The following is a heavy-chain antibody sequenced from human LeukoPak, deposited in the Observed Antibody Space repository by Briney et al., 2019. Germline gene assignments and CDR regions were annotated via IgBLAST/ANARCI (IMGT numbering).Heavy chain of an antibody. D-gene: IGHD2-15*01. CDR2: ISYDSSNK. J-gene: IGHJ5*02. CDR3: TTDGPIAATAVWFDP. V-gene: IGHV3-30*03. Sequence: GGSLRLSCAASGFTFSNFGMHWVRQAPGKGLEWVAVISYDSSNKYYADSVKGRFTISRDNSKNTLYLQMNSLKTEDTAVYYCTTDGPIAATAVWFDPWGQGTLVTVSS. CDR1: GFTFSNFG.